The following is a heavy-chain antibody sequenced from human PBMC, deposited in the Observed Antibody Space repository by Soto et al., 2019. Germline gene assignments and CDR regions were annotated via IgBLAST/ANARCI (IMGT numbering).Heavy chain of an antibody. J-gene: IGHJ4*02. CDR2: INHSGST. CDR3: GRGRLYGNQGMVENDN. V-gene: IGHV4-34*01. Sequence: SETLSLTCAVYGGSFSGYYWSWIRQPPGKGLEWIGEINHSGSTNYNPSLKSRVTISVDTSKNQFSLKLSSVTAADTAVYYCGRGRLYGNQGMVENDNWGQEAVLTVS. CDR1: GGSFSGYY. D-gene: IGHD6-19*01.